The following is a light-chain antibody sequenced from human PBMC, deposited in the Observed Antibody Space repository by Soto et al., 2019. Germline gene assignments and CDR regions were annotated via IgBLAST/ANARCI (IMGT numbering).Light chain of an antibody. CDR2: EVS. V-gene: IGLV2-23*02. J-gene: IGLJ3*02. CDR1: SSDVGSYNL. Sequence: QSALTQPASVSGSPGQSITISCTGTSSDVGSYNLVSWYQQRPGKAPKLMIYEVSKRPSGISNRFSGSKSGNTASLTISGLQAEDEADYYCFSYAGSSTRLFGGGINLTVL. CDR3: FSYAGSSTRL.